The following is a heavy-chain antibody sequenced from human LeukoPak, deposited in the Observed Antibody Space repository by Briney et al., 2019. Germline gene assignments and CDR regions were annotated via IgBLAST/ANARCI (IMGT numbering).Heavy chain of an antibody. D-gene: IGHD6-19*01. CDR1: GYTFTGYY. CDR2: IIPIFGTA. V-gene: IGHV1-69*13. Sequence: SVKVSCKASGYTFTGYYMHWVRQAPGQGLEWMGGIIPIFGTANYAQKFQGRVTITADESTSTAYMELSSLRSEDTAVYYCARVYGWYYYYMDVWGKGTTVTVSS. CDR3: ARVYGWYYYYMDV. J-gene: IGHJ6*03.